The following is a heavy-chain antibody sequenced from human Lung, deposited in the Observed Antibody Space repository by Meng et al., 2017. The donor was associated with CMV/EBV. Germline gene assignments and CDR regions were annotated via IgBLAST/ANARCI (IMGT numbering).Heavy chain of an antibody. Sequence: SLSTTGGGVGWIRQPPGKAPEWLAVIYWNDDKRYSPSLKSRLSITKDTSKNHVVLTMTNMDPLDTATYFCAHRRGGQIVSLPAAYDYWGQGSLVTVSS. D-gene: IGHD2-2*01. CDR1: SLSTTGGG. J-gene: IGHJ4*02. CDR3: AHRRGGQIVSLPAAYDY. V-gene: IGHV2-5*01. CDR2: IYWNDDK.